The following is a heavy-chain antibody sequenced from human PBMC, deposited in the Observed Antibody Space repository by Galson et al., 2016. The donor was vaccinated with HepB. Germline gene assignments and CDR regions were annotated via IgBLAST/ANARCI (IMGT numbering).Heavy chain of an antibody. V-gene: IGHV3-21*01. J-gene: IGHJ4*02. Sequence: SLRLSCAASGFTFSSYSMNWVRQAPGKGLEWVSSISSSSCIHYADSVKGRFTISRDNAKNSLYLQMNSLRAEDTAVYYCARDILWFGELTRVYYFDYWGQGTLVTVSS. CDR3: ARDILWFGELTRVYYFDY. CDR2: ISSSSCI. CDR1: GFTFSSYS. D-gene: IGHD3-10*01.